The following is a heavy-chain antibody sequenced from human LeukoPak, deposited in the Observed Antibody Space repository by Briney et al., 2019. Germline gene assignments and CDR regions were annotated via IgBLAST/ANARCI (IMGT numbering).Heavy chain of an antibody. CDR2: ISSSSSYI. CDR3: ARSHHTAMVTPMDY. V-gene: IGHV3-21*01. CDR1: GFTFSSYS. D-gene: IGHD5-18*01. J-gene: IGHJ4*02. Sequence: GGSLRLSCAAAGFTFSSYSMNWVRQAPGKGLEWVSSISSSSSYIYYTDSVKGRFTISRDNAKNSLYLQMNSLRAEGTAVYYCARSHHTAMVTPMDYWGQGTLVTVSS.